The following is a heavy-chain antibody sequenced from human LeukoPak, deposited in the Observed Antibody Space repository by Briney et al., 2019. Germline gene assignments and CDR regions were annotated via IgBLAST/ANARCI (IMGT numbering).Heavy chain of an antibody. CDR3: ARRDSSSGWSFDH. Sequence: SETLSLTCTVSGGSIGNYHWSWIRQPAGKGLEWIGQIHTSGSTNYSPPLKSRVSMSVDTTEDQVSLTIRSVSAADTAFYYCARRDSSSGWSFDHWGQGTLVTVSS. V-gene: IGHV4-4*07. CDR1: GGSIGNYH. J-gene: IGHJ4*02. D-gene: IGHD6-19*01. CDR2: IHTSGST.